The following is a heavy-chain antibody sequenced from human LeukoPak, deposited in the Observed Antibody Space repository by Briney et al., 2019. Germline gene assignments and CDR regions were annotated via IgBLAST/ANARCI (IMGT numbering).Heavy chain of an antibody. CDR3: AREPHYYDSSGVYYFDY. J-gene: IGHJ4*02. V-gene: IGHV4-34*01. CDR1: GGSFSGYY. Sequence: SETLSLTCAVYGGSFSGYYWSLIRQPPGKGLEWIGEINHSGSTNYNPSLKSRVTISVDTSKNQFSLKLSSVTAADTAVYYCAREPHYYDSSGVYYFDYWGQGTLVTVSS. D-gene: IGHD3-22*01. CDR2: INHSGST.